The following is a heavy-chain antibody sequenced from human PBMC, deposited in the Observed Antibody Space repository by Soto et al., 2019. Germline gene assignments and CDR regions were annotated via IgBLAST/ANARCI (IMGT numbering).Heavy chain of an antibody. Sequence: SETLSLACSFSVDSVISDRYFWTWIRQPPGKGLEWIAYISYTGDTNYNPSLKSRVTISVDTSRNQFSLTLTSVTAADTAVYFCARIVVGATVDLWGQGSLVTVSS. CDR2: ISYTGDT. J-gene: IGHJ5*02. CDR1: VDSVISDRYF. CDR3: ARIVVGATVDL. D-gene: IGHD1-26*01. V-gene: IGHV4-61*01.